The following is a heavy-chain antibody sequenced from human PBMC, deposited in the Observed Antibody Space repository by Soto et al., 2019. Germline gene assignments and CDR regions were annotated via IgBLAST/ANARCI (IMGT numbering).Heavy chain of an antibody. D-gene: IGHD5-12*01. V-gene: IGHV3-23*01. CDR1: GFTFSSYA. CDR3: AKDRDIVATIFGGRGFDY. Sequence: GGSLRLSCAASGFTFSSYAMSWVRQAPGKGLEWVSAISGSGGSTYYADSVKGRFTISRDNSKNTLYLQMNSLRAEDTAVYYCAKDRDIVATIFGGRGFDYWGQGTLVTVSS. J-gene: IGHJ4*02. CDR2: ISGSGGST.